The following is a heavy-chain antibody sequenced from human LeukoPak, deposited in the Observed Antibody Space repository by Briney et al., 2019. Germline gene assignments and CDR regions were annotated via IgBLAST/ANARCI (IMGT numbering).Heavy chain of an antibody. J-gene: IGHJ4*02. CDR2: ISYDGSNK. Sequence: GGSLRLSCAASGFTFTSHAIHWVRQAPGKGLEWVAVISYDGSNKYYADSVKGRFTISRDNSKNTLYLQMNSLRAEDTAVYYCAKSADSSGYYLLDWGQGTLVTVSS. CDR3: AKSADSSGYYLLD. CDR1: GFTFTSHA. V-gene: IGHV3-30*18. D-gene: IGHD3-22*01.